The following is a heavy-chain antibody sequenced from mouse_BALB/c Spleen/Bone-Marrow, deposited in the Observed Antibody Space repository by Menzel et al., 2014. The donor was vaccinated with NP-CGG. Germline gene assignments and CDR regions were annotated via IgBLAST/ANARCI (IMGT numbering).Heavy chain of an antibody. V-gene: IGHV3-1*02. CDR3: ARSEGYYFGST. CDR1: GYSITSGYS. D-gene: IGHD1-1*01. CDR2: IHYSGST. Sequence: DVQLQESGPDLVKPSQSLSLTCTVTGYSITSGYSWHWIRQFPGNRLEWMGYIHYSGSTKYIPSLKSRISITRDTSKNQFFLQSNSVTTEDTATYYCARSEGYYFGSTWGQGTLVTVSA. J-gene: IGHJ3*01.